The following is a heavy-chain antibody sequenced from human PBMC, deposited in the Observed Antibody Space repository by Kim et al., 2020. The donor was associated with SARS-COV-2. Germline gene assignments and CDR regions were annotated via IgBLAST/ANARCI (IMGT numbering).Heavy chain of an antibody. CDR1: GGSISSYY. CDR2: IYYSGST. D-gene: IGHD3-22*01. CDR3: ARGSSGYYFDY. V-gene: IGHV4-59*01. Sequence: SETLSLTCTVSGGSISSYYWSWIRQPPGKGLEWIGYIYYSGSTNYNPSLKSRVTISVDTSKNQFSLKLSSVTAADTAVYYCARGSSGYYFDYWGQGTLVTVSS. J-gene: IGHJ4*02.